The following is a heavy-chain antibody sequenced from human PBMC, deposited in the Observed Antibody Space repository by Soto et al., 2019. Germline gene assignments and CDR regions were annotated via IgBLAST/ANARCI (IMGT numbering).Heavy chain of an antibody. J-gene: IGHJ5*02. CDR2: IYYSGST. CDR1: GGSISSSSYY. D-gene: IGHD6-6*01. CDR3: ARHREYGSSLMRAGRFDP. Sequence: PSETLSLTCTVSGGSISSSSYYWGWIRQPPGKGLEWIGSIYYSGSTYYNPSLKSRVTISVDTSKNQFSLKLSSVTAADTAVYYCARHREYGSSLMRAGRFDPWGQGTLVTVSS. V-gene: IGHV4-39*01.